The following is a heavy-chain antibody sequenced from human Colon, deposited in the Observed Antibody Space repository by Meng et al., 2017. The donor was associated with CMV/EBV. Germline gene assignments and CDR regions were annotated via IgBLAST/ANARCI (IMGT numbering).Heavy chain of an antibody. CDR3: GGGGSGSFTWFDS. V-gene: IGHV5-51*06. D-gene: IGHD3-10*01. Sequence: GAVLKTSCTCSGYIFFSYWLGWVRPAPGKGLEWMGIIYPTDSDTRYSPSYQGQILISADKSMNTAYPEVYNLKASDTAIYYCGGGGSGSFTWFDSWGQGTLVTVSS. CDR1: GYIFFSYW. J-gene: IGHJ5*01. CDR2: IYPTDSDT.